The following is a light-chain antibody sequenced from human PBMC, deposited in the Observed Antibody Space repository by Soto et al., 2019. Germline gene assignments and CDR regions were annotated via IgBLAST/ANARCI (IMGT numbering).Light chain of an antibody. Sequence: QSALTQPPSASGSPGQSVTISCTGTSSDVGGYNYVSWYQQHPGKAPKLMIYEVNKRPSGVPDRFSGSKSGNTASLTVSGLQAEDEADYYCSSYAGSNNLHVVFGGGPSSPS. V-gene: IGLV2-8*01. CDR3: SSYAGSNNLHVV. CDR2: EVN. J-gene: IGLJ2*01. CDR1: SSDVGGYNY.